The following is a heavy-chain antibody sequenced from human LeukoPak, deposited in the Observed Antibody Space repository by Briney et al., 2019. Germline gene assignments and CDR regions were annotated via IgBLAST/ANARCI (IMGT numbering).Heavy chain of an antibody. CDR3: ARKYYYDSSGYSPHAFDI. CDR1: GGTFSSYA. J-gene: IGHJ3*02. CDR2: IIPIFGIA. D-gene: IGHD3-22*01. V-gene: IGHV1-69*04. Sequence: SVKVSCKASGGTFSSYAISWVRQAPGQGLEWMGRIIPIFGIANYAQKFQGRVTITADKPTSTAYMELSSLRSEDTAVYYCARKYYYDSSGYSPHAFDIWGQGTMVTVSS.